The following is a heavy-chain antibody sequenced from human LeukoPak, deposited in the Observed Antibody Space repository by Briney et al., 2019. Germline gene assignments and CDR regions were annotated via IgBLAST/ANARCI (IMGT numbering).Heavy chain of an antibody. CDR3: ARHDSNTQGVFGI. CDR1: GYSFTSYW. D-gene: IGHD4-11*01. J-gene: IGHJ3*02. Sequence: PGESLKISCKDSGYSFTSYWIGWVRQMPGKGLEWMGIIYPGDSDTRNSPSFQGQVTISADKSISTAYLQWSSLKASDTAMYYCARHDSNTQGVFGIWGQGTMVTVSS. CDR2: IYPGDSDT. V-gene: IGHV5-51*01.